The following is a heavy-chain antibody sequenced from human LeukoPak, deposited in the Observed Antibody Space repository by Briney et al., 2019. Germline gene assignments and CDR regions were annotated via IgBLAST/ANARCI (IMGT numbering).Heavy chain of an antibody. D-gene: IGHD3-16*02. V-gene: IGHV3-23*01. Sequence: GGSLRLSCAASGFTFSSYAMSWVRQAPGKGLEWVSAISGSGGSTYYADSVKGRFTISRDNSKNTLHLQMNSLRAEDTAVYYCAKDPVITFGGVIGPYFDYWGQGTLVTVSS. CDR2: ISGSGGST. CDR3: AKDPVITFGGVIGPYFDY. CDR1: GFTFSSYA. J-gene: IGHJ4*02.